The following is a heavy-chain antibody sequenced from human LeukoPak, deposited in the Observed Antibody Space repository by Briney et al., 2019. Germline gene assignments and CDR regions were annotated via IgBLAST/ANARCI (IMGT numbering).Heavy chain of an antibody. CDR3: ARDHLYGSGSYYHDY. Sequence: GGSLRLSCAASGFTFSSYIMHWVRQAPGKGLEGVSSISSSSSYIYYADSVKGRFTISRDNAKNSLYLQMNSLRAEDTAVYYCARDHLYGSGSYYHDYWGQGTLVTVSS. D-gene: IGHD3-10*01. CDR2: ISSSSSYI. J-gene: IGHJ4*02. CDR1: GFTFSSYI. V-gene: IGHV3-21*01.